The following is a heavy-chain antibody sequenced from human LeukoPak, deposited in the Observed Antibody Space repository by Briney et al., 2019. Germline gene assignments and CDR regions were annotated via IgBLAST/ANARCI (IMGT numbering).Heavy chain of an antibody. V-gene: IGHV1-69*13. D-gene: IGHD3-22*01. J-gene: IGHJ5*02. Sequence: SVKVSCEASGGTFSSYAISWVRQAPGQGLEWMGGIIPIFGTANYAQKFQGRVTITADESTSTAYMELSSLRSEDTAVYYCASSYYDSSGYWFDPWGQGTLVTVSS. CDR1: GGTFSSYA. CDR2: IIPIFGTA. CDR3: ASSYYDSSGYWFDP.